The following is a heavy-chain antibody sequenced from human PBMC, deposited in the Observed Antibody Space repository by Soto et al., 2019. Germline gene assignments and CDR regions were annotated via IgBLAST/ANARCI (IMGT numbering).Heavy chain of an antibody. CDR2: ISPTSGGT. J-gene: IGHJ6*02. CDR3: ARDLSSRLLETSPTAAMGV. Sequence: QAQLVQSGAEVKKPGASVKVSCKASGYSFIAYSIQWVRQAPGQGLEWMGWISPTSGGTNSSQKFQVRFTMTRDTYITTVYLEMTGLRSDDTAVYYCARDLSSRLLETSPTAAMGVWCHVTKVTVS. D-gene: IGHD3-3*01. V-gene: IGHV1-2*02. CDR1: GYSFIAYS.